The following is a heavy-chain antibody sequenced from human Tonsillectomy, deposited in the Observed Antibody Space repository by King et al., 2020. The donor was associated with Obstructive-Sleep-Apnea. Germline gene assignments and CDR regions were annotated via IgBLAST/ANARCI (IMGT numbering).Heavy chain of an antibody. CDR2: IKSKTDGGTA. Sequence: VQLVESGGGLVKPGESLRLSCVASALTLSDAWMSRVRQAPGKGLEWVGRIKSKTDGGTADYPAPVKGRFTMSRDDSKNTLYLQMNSLKTEDTAVYYCTTLRFLEWPDYWGQGTLVTVSS. CDR1: ALTLSDAW. D-gene: IGHD3-3*01. V-gene: IGHV3-15*01. J-gene: IGHJ4*02. CDR3: TTLRFLEWPDY.